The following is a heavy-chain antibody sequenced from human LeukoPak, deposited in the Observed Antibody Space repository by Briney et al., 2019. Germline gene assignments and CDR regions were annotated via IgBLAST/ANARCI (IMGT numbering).Heavy chain of an antibody. CDR2: ISSSSSYI. V-gene: IGHV3-21*04. D-gene: IGHD3-10*01. CDR3: ARQRFGQYFDY. J-gene: IGHJ4*02. Sequence: PGGSLRLSCAASGFTFSSYSMNWVRQAPGKGLEWVSSISSSSSYIYYVDSVKGRFTISRDNAKKSLYLQMNSLRAEDTAVYYCARQRFGQYFDYWGQGTLVTVSS. CDR1: GFTFSSYS.